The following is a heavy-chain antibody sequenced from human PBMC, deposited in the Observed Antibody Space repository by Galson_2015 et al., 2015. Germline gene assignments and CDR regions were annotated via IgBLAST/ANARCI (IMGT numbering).Heavy chain of an antibody. V-gene: IGHV3-74*01. D-gene: IGHD6-13*01. CDR2: INSDGSST. CDR3: ARVIAAAGTDY. CDR1: GFTFSSYW. J-gene: IGHJ4*02. Sequence: SLRLSCAASGFTFSSYWMHWVRQAPGKGLVWVSRINSDGSSTSYADSVKGRFTIPRDNAKNSLYLQMNSLRAEDTAVYYCARVIAAAGTDYWGQGTLVTVSS.